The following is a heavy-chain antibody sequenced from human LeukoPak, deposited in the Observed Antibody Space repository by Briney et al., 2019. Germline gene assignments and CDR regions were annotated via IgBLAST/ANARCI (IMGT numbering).Heavy chain of an antibody. D-gene: IGHD3-10*01. CDR1: GFTFSSYG. J-gene: IGHJ4*02. CDR2: IRSDGSNK. V-gene: IGHV3-30*02. CDR3: AKSYLWFGELSHFDY. Sequence: GGSLRLSCAASGFTFSSYGMHWVRQAPGKGLEWVAFIRSDGSNKYYADSVKGRFTISRDNFKNTLYLQMNSLRAEGTAVYYCAKSYLWFGELSHFDYWGQGTLVTVSS.